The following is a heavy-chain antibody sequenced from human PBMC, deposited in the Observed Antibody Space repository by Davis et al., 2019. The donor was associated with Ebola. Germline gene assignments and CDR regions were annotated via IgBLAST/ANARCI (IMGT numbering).Heavy chain of an antibody. V-gene: IGHV3-13*01. D-gene: IGHD1-26*01. CDR1: GFTFSSYD. J-gene: IGHJ4*02. CDR3: ARARGSYFPYYFDY. CDR2: IGTAGDT. Sequence: PGGSLRLSCAASGFTFSSYDMHWVRQATGKGLEWVSAIGTAGDTYYPGSVKGRFTISRENAKNSLYLQMNSLRAGDTAVYYCARARGSYFPYYFDYWGQGTLVTVSS.